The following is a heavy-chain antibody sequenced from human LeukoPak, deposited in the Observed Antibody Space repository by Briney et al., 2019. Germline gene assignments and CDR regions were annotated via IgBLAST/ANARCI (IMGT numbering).Heavy chain of an antibody. CDR3: ARGIVTADHDAFDI. CDR1: GFTFSDYH. V-gene: IGHV4-38-2*01. J-gene: IGHJ3*02. Sequence: GSLRLSCAASGFTFSDYHMSWIRQPPGKGLEWIGSIYYSGSTYYNPSLKSRVTISVDTSKNQLSLKLSSVTAADTAVYYCARGIVTADHDAFDIWGQGTMVTVSS. CDR2: IYYSGST. D-gene: IGHD2-21*01.